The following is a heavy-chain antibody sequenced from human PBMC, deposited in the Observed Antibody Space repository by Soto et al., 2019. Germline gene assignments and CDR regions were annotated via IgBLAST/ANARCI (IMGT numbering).Heavy chain of an antibody. CDR2: IYYSGST. V-gene: IGHV4-59*05. J-gene: IGHJ6*02. CDR3: ARLWFGEPYYYYYGMDV. D-gene: IGHD3-10*01. Sequence: PSETLSLTCXASGGSISSYYWSWIRQPPGKGLEWIGSIYYSGSTYYNPSLKSRVTISVDTSKNQFSLKLSSVTAADTAVYYCARLWFGEPYYYYYGMDVWGQGTTVTVSS. CDR1: GGSISSYY.